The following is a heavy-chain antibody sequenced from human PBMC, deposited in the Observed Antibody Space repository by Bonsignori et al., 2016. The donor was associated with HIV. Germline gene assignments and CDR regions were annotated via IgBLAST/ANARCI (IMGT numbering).Heavy chain of an antibody. Sequence: WIRQPPGKGLEWIGSIYYTGTTYYDPSLKNRVTISIDTSKNQFSLKLTSMTAADTAVYYCVRGVWKSTVDYWAQGTLVTVSS. D-gene: IGHD1-1*01. V-gene: IGHV4-39*07. CDR2: IYYTGTT. J-gene: IGHJ4*02. CDR3: VRGVWKSTVDY.